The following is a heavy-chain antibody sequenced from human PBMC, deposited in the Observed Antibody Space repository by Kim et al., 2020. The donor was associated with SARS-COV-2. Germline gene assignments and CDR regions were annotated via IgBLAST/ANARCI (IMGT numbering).Heavy chain of an antibody. Sequence: GSLKISCKGSGYSFTSYWIGWVRQMPGKGLEWMGIIYPGDSDTRYSPSFQGQVTISADKSISTAYLQWSSLKASDTAMYYCARLTYYYDSSGYGINWFDPWDQGTLVTVSS. CDR1: GYSFTSYW. J-gene: IGHJ5*02. V-gene: IGHV5-51*01. CDR3: ARLTYYYDSSGYGINWFDP. CDR2: IYPGDSDT. D-gene: IGHD3-22*01.